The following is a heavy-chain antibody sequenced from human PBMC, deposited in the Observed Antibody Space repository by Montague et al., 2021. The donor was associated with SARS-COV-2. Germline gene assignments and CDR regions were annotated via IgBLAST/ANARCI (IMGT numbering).Heavy chain of an antibody. D-gene: IGHD6-13*01. CDR1: GGSISSYY. CDR3: VRGIEAAGSYDY. Sequence: SETLSLTCTVSGGSISSYYWSWIRQPPGKGLEWIGYLYYSGSTNXXPSLKSRVTTSVDTSKNQFSLQLSSVTPEDTALYYCVRGIEAAGSYDYWGQGTLVTVSS. CDR2: LYYSGST. V-gene: IGHV4-59*12. J-gene: IGHJ4*02.